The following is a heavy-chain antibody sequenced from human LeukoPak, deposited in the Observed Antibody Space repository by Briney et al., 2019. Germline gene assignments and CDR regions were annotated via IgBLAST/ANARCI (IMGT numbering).Heavy chain of an antibody. CDR2: IIPILGIA. D-gene: IGHD6-6*01. V-gene: IGHV1-69*04. CDR1: GGTFSSYA. Sequence: ASVKVSCKASGGTFSSYAISWVRQAPGQGLEWMGRIIPILGIANYAQKFQGRVTITADKSTSTAYMELSSLRSEDTAVYYCARDIASLYSSSFPYYFDYWGQGTLVTVSS. J-gene: IGHJ4*02. CDR3: ARDIASLYSSSFPYYFDY.